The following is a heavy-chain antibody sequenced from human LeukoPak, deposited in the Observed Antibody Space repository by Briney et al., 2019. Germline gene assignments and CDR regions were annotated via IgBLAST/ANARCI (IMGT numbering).Heavy chain of an antibody. CDR3: ARGGIAAAGEDAFDI. J-gene: IGHJ3*02. Sequence: ASVKVSCKVSGYTLTELSMHWVRQAPGKGLEWMGGFDPEDGETIYAQKFQGRVTMTEDTSTDTAYMELSSLRSEDTAVYYCARGGIAAAGEDAFDIWGQGTMVTVSS. V-gene: IGHV1-24*01. CDR1: GYTLTELS. CDR2: FDPEDGET. D-gene: IGHD6-13*01.